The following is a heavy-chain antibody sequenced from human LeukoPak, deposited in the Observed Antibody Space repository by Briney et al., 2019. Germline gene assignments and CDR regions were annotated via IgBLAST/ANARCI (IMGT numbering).Heavy chain of an antibody. CDR2: IGIDSGNT. D-gene: IGHD5-24*01. V-gene: IGHV3-48*01. CDR3: ARDYKYAFDN. J-gene: IGHJ4*02. Sequence: PGGSLRLSCAASGFTFSDYSMNWVPQAPGKGLEWISYIGIDSGNTNYADSVKGRFTISGDKAKNSLYLQMNSLRVEGTAVYYCARDYKYAFDNWGQGTLVTVSS. CDR1: GFTFSDYS.